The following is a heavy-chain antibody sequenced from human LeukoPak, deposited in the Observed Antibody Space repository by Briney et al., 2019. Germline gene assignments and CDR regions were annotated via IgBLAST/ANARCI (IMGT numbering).Heavy chain of an antibody. Sequence: PSETLSLTCIVSGGSILTYSWNWIRQSPGKGLEWIGYIPHTGTTSYRSSLKSRVTISVDSSKNQLSLKLASVTAADTAVYFCASSGRGNWGSNWFDPWGQGTLVTVSS. CDR3: ASSGRGNWGSNWFDP. CDR2: IPHTGTT. CDR1: GGSILTYS. D-gene: IGHD7-27*01. V-gene: IGHV4-59*08. J-gene: IGHJ5*02.